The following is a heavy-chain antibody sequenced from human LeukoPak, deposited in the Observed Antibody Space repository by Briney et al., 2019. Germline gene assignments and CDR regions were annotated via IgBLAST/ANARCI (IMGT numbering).Heavy chain of an antibody. D-gene: IGHD6-19*01. CDR1: GGSISSGGYS. Sequence: SQTLSLTCAVSGGSISSGGYSWSWIRQPPGKGLEWIGYIYHSGSTYYNPSLKSRVTISVDTSKNQFSLKLSSVTAADTAVYYCARGKPYSSGWYVDDYWGQGTLVTVSS. V-gene: IGHV4-30-2*01. CDR3: ARGKPYSSGWYVDDY. J-gene: IGHJ4*02. CDR2: IYHSGST.